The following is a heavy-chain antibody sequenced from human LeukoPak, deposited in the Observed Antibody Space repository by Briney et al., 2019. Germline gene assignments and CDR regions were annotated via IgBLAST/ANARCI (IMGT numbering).Heavy chain of an antibody. CDR2: IYHSGST. D-gene: IGHD3-3*01. CDR1: GYSISSGYY. J-gene: IGHJ4*02. V-gene: IGHV4-38-2*01. CDR3: ARHGKYDFWSGYSNYFDY. Sequence: SETLSLTCAVSGYSISSGYYWGWIRQPPGKGLEWIGSIYHSGSTYYNPSLKSRVTISVDTSKNQFSLKLSSVTAADTAVYYCARHGKYDFWSGYSNYFDYWGQGTLVTVFS.